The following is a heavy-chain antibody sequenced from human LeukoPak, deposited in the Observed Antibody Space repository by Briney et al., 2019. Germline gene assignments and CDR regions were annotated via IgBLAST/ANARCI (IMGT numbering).Heavy chain of an antibody. J-gene: IGHJ5*02. CDR2: IYSGGST. CDR3: ATCAGALWSGFDP. V-gene: IGHV3-53*01. D-gene: IGHD3-10*01. CDR1: GFTVSSNY. Sequence: GGSLRLSYAASGFTVSSNYMSWVRQAPGKGLEWVSIIYSGGSTYYADSVKGRFTISRDNSKNTLYLQMNSLRAEDTAVYYCATCAGALWSGFDPWGQGTLVTVSS.